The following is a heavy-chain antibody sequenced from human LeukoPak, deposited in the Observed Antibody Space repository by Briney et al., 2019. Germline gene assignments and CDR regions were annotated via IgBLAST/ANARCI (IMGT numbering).Heavy chain of an antibody. CDR1: GFTFTSYA. D-gene: IGHD1-26*01. CDR2: ISGSGGST. Sequence: PGGSLRLSCAASGFTFTSYAMSWVRQAPGKGLEWVSAISGSGGSTYYADSVKGRFTISRDNSKNTLYLQMNSLRAEDTAVYYCAKGGTGATYFDYWGQGTLVTVSS. J-gene: IGHJ4*02. CDR3: AKGGTGATYFDY. V-gene: IGHV3-23*01.